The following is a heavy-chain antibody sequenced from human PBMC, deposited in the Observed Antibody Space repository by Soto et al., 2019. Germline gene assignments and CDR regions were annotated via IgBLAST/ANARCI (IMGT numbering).Heavy chain of an antibody. Sequence: LSPTCTVSGGSISSSSYYWGWIRQPPGKGLEWIGSIYYSGSTYYNPSLKSRVTISVDTSKNQFSLKLSSVTAADTAVYYCASSSSGYYVDFDYWGQGTLVTVSS. CDR1: GGSISSSSYY. V-gene: IGHV4-39*01. J-gene: IGHJ4*02. CDR2: IYYSGST. CDR3: ASSSSGYYVDFDY. D-gene: IGHD3-3*01.